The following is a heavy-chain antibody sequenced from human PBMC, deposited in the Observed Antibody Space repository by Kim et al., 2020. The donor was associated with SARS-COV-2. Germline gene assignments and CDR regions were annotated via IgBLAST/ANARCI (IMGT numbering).Heavy chain of an antibody. CDR1: GGSFSGYY. V-gene: IGHV4-34*01. J-gene: IGHJ5*02. CDR3: AREVGGATRSGWFDP. Sequence: SETLSLTCAVYGGSFSGYYWSWIRQPPGKGLEWIGEINHSGSTNYNPSLKSRVTISVDTSKNQFSLKLISVTAADTAVYYCAREVGGATRSGWFDPWGQGTLVTVSS. CDR2: INHSGST. D-gene: IGHD1-26*01.